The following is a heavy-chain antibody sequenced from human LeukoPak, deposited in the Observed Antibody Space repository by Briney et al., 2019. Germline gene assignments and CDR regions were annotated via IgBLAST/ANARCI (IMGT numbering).Heavy chain of an antibody. Sequence: GGSLRLSCAASGNTFSRYWMSWVRQAPGKGLEWVANIKGDGSQKNYADSVKGRFTISRDNAKNSLYLQINSLRDEDTAVYYCARGNDYWGQGTLVTVSS. CDR3: ARGNDY. V-gene: IGHV3-7*04. J-gene: IGHJ4*02. CDR1: GNTFSRYW. CDR2: IKGDGSQK.